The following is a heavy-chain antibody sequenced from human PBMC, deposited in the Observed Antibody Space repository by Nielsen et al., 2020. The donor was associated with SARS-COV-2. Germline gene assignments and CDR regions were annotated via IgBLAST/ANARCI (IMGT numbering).Heavy chain of an antibody. Sequence: SVKVSCKASGGTFSSYAISWVRQAPGQGLEWMGGIIPIFGTANYAQKFQGRVTITADESTSTAYMELSSLRSEDTAVYYCASQLYCSGGSCYVGPYGMDVWGQGTTVTVSS. D-gene: IGHD2-15*01. CDR3: ASQLYCSGGSCYVGPYGMDV. V-gene: IGHV1-69*13. CDR2: IIPIFGTA. J-gene: IGHJ6*02. CDR1: GGTFSSYA.